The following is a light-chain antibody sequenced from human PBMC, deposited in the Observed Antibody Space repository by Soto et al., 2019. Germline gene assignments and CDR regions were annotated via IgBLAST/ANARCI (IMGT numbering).Light chain of an antibody. CDR3: QQYGGSPLVT. CDR1: QSVSNSY. CDR2: GAS. Sequence: ENVLTQSPATLSLSPGERATLSCRASQSVSNSYLAWYQQTPGQAPRLLIYGASSRATGIPDRFSGTGSGTDFTLTITRLEPEDFAVYYCQQYGGSPLVTFGGGTKVEI. J-gene: IGKJ4*01. V-gene: IGKV3-20*01.